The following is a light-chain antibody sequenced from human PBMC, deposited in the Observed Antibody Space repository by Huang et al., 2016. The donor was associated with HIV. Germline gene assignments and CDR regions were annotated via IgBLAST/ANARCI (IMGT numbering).Light chain of an antibody. Sequence: EVVMTQSPNTLSVSPGERATLSCRASQSISSNLAWYQQKPGQAPRLLISRASARAAGVPARFSGSGSGTEFTLTISSLQSEDFAIYYCQQYNNWPPLTFGGGTKVEI. CDR3: QQYNNWPPLT. CDR1: QSISSN. J-gene: IGKJ4*01. CDR2: RAS. V-gene: IGKV3-15*01.